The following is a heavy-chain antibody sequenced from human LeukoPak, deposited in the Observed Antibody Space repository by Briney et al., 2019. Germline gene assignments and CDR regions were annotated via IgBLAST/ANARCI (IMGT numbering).Heavy chain of an antibody. V-gene: IGHV3-23*01. CDR1: GFTFSSYG. D-gene: IGHD2-15*01. CDR2: ISDSGSST. Sequence: GGSLRLSCAASGFTFSSYGMSWVRQAPGKGLEWVSGISDSGSSTYYADSVKGRFTISRDNSKNTMYLQTNSLRAEDTAVYYCAKVVAWVDYWGQGTLVTVSS. J-gene: IGHJ4*02. CDR3: AKVVAWVDY.